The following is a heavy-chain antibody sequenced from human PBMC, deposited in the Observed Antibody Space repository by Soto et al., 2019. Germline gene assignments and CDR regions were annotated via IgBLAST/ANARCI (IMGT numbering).Heavy chain of an antibody. CDR2: IKSDGGET. V-gene: IGHV3-7*01. CDR1: GFTFRDYR. CDR3: ARIRSPFDY. J-gene: IGHJ4*02. Sequence: GGSLRLSCTASGFTFRDYRMGWVRQAPGKGLEWVANIKSDGGETYYVDSVKGRFTISRDNAKNSLYLRMNSLRAEDTAVYYCARIRSPFDYWGQGTLVTVSS.